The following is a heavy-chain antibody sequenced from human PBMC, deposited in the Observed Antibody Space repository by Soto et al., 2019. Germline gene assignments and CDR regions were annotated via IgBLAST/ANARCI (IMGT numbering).Heavy chain of an antibody. V-gene: IGHV4-31*03. CDR1: GGSIRSGGNS. J-gene: IGHJ4*02. Sequence: QVQLQESGPGLVKPSQTLSLTCTVSGGSIRSGGNSWSWIRQHSGKGLEWIGYIYYSGSTYYNPSLRSRLTISLATSKNQFSLKLSSVTAAATAVYYCARGVLWTFDYWGQGTLVTVSS. CDR3: ARGVLWTFDY. CDR2: IYYSGST. D-gene: IGHD3-3*01.